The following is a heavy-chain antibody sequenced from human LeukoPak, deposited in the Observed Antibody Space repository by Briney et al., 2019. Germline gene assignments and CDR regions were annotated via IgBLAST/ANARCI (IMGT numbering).Heavy chain of an antibody. J-gene: IGHJ4*02. CDR3: ARRHGYSYGSQVDY. CDR1: GGSISSSSYY. Sequence: SETLSLTCTVSGGSISSSSYYWAWIRQPPGKWLEWIGTIYYTGSTYYNPSLKSRVTISIDTSKNQFSLKLSSVTAADTAVYYCARRHGYSYGSQVDYWGQGTLVTVSS. CDR2: IYYTGST. V-gene: IGHV4-39*01. D-gene: IGHD5-18*01.